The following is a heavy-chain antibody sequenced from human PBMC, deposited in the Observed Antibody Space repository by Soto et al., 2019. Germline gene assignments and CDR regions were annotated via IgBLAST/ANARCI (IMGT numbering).Heavy chain of an antibody. Sequence: QVQLQESGPGLVKPSGTLSLTCTVSGGSISSSVWWSWVRQPPGKGLEWIGEIYHSGSTTHNPSLTSRVTISVDKSKSQFSLKLSSVTAADTAMYYCAREIPNYYESGGNRRPAFDVWGQGTMVTVSS. J-gene: IGHJ3*01. D-gene: IGHD3-22*01. CDR3: AREIPNYYESGGNRRPAFDV. V-gene: IGHV4-4*02. CDR1: GGSISSSVW. CDR2: IYHSGST.